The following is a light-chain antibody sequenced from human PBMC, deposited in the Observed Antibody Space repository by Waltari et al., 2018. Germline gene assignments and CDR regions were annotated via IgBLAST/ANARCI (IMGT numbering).Light chain of an antibody. J-gene: IGKJ1*01. CDR2: LVS. CDR3: MQTLQSRT. CDR1: QSLLHSNGYTS. V-gene: IGKV2-28*01. Sequence: DIVMTQSPLSLPVTPGEPASISCRSSQSLLHSNGYTSLSWYLQKAGKSPQLLIYLVSNRASGVPDRFSGSGSGTDFTLKISRVEADDVGVYYCMQTLQSRTLGQGTKVEI.